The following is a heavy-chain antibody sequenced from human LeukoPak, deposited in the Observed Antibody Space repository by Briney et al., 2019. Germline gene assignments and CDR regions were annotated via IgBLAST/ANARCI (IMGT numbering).Heavy chain of an antibody. CDR1: GFTFSSYW. CDR2: IKQDGSEE. V-gene: IGHV3-7*01. CDR3: ARSRQQLGPADYYYYGMDV. J-gene: IGHJ6*02. D-gene: IGHD6-13*01. Sequence: PGGSLRLSCAASGFTFSSYWMSWVRQAPGKGLEWVANIKQDGSEEYYVDSVKGRFNISRDHAKTSLYLQMNSLRDEDTAVYYCARSRQQLGPADYYYYGMDVWGQGTTVTVSS.